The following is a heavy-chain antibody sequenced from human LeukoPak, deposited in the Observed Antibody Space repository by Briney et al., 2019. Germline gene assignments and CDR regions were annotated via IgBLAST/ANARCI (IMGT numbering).Heavy chain of an antibody. V-gene: IGHV1-2*02. CDR3: ARYSAAPYDAFDI. D-gene: IGHD2-2*01. Sequence: GAAVKVSCKASGYTFIDYYMHWVRQAPGQGLEWMGWINSNSGGVHYAQNFQGRVTMTRDTSISTAYMDLTRLRYDDTAVYFCARYSAAPYDAFDIWGKGTMVTVSS. J-gene: IGHJ3*02. CDR1: GYTFIDYY. CDR2: INSNSGGV.